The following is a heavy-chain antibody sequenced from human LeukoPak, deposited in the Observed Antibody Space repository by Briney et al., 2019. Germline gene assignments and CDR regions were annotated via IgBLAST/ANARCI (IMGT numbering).Heavy chain of an antibody. CDR2: ISYDGSNK. D-gene: IGHD3-10*01. J-gene: IGHJ3*02. V-gene: IGHV3-30-3*01. Sequence: GRSLRLSCAASGFTFSSYAMHWVRQAPGKGLEWVAVISYDGSNKYYADSVKGRFTISRDNSKNTLYLQMNSLRAEDTAVYYCARDPDYYGSGSYYTSSAFDIWGQGTMVTVSS. CDR3: ARDPDYYGSGSYYTSSAFDI. CDR1: GFTFSSYA.